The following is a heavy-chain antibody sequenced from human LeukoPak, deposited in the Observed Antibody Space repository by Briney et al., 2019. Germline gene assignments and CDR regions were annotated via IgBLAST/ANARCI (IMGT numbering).Heavy chain of an antibody. J-gene: IGHJ4*02. Sequence: SETLSLTCAVYGGSFSGYYWSWIRQPPGKGLEWIGEINHSGSTNYNPSLKSRVTISVDTSKNQFSLKLSSVTAADTAVYYCAYCGGDCYSPDYWGQGTLVTVSS. CDR2: INHSGST. CDR1: GGSFSGYY. V-gene: IGHV4-34*01. CDR3: AYCGGDCYSPDY. D-gene: IGHD2-21*02.